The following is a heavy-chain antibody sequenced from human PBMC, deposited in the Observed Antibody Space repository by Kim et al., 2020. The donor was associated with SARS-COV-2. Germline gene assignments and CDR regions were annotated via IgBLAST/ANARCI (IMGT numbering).Heavy chain of an antibody. V-gene: IGHV1-46*01. J-gene: IGHJ6*02. CDR1: GYTFTSYY. D-gene: IGHD5-18*01. CDR2: INPSGGST. Sequence: ASVKVSCKASGYTFTSYYMHWVRQAPGQGLEWMGIINPSGGSTSYAQKFQGRVTMTRDTSTSTVYMELSSLRSEDTAVYYCAREFRDTAMGPFYYYYGMDVWGQGTTVTVSS. CDR3: AREFRDTAMGPFYYYYGMDV.